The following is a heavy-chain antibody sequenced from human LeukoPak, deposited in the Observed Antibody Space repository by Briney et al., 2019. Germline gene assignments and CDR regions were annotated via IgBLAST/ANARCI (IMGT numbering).Heavy chain of an antibody. CDR3: ARQHDSYYYYYIDV. V-gene: IGHV4-34*01. CDR1: GGSFSGYY. J-gene: IGHJ6*03. CDR2: INHSGST. Sequence: SETLSLTCAVYGGSFSGYYWSWIRQPPGKGLEWIGEINHSGSTNYNPSLKSRVTISVDTSKNQFSLKLSSVTAADTAVYYCARQHDSYYYYYIDVWAQGPRSPSP.